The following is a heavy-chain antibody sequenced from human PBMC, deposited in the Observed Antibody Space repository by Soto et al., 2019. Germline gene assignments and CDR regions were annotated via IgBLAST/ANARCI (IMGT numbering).Heavy chain of an antibody. J-gene: IGHJ4*02. D-gene: IGHD3-16*01. Sequence: QVQLVQSGAEVKKPGSSVKVSCKASGDTFTTYTINWVRQAPGQGLEWMGGIVTILGAGNYAQKFQGRVTITADRSTTTAYRDLSSLRSDDTAVYYCAREGEGIPAHPYWGQGTLVTVSS. CDR3: AREGEGIPAHPY. V-gene: IGHV1-69*06. CDR2: IVTILGAG. CDR1: GDTFTTYT.